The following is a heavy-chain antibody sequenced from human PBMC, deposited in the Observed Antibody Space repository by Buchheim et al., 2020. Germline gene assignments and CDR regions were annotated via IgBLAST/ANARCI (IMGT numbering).Heavy chain of an antibody. V-gene: IGHV3-48*04. CDR1: GFTFSSYS. J-gene: IGHJ6*02. CDR2: ISSSSSTI. Sequence: EVQLVESGGGLVQPGGSLRLSCAASGFTFSSYSMNWVRQAPGKGLEWVSYISSSSSTIDYADSVKGRFTISRDNAKNSLYLQMNSLRAEDTAVYYCARDLVVRYFGGYYYYGMDVWGQGTT. CDR3: ARDLVVRYFGGYYYYGMDV. D-gene: IGHD3-9*01.